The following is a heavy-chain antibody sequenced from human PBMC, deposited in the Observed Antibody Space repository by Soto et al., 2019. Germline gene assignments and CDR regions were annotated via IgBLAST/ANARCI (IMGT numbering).Heavy chain of an antibody. J-gene: IGHJ6*02. CDR1: GYTFTSYD. CDR2: MNPNSGNT. CDR3: ARDNNYYYYYGMDV. D-gene: IGHD1-20*01. V-gene: IGHV1-8*01. Sequence: ASVKVSCKASGYTFTSYDINWVRQATGQGLEWMGWMNPNSGNTGYAQKFQGRVTMTRNTSISTAYMELSSLRSEDTAVYYCARDNNYYYYYGMDVWGQGTTVTVSS.